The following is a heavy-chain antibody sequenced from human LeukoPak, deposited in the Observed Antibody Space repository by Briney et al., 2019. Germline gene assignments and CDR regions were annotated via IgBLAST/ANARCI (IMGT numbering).Heavy chain of an antibody. CDR3: ARGSGSYYYDY. Sequence: SETLSLTCTVSGGSISSYYWSWIRQPPGKGLEWIGYIYYSGSTNYNPSLKSRVTISVDTSKNQFSLKLSSVTVADTAVYYCARGSGSYYYDYWGQGTLVTVSS. CDR2: IYYSGST. CDR1: GGSISSYY. J-gene: IGHJ4*02. D-gene: IGHD1-26*01. V-gene: IGHV4-59*08.